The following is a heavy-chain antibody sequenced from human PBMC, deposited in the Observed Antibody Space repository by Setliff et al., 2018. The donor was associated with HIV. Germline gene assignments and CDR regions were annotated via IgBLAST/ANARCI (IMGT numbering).Heavy chain of an antibody. CDR2: IYHSGST. Sequence: AETLSLTCAVSGYSISRGYDGGWIRQPRGKGLEWIGSIYHSGSTYYNPSLKSRVTISVDTSKNQFSLKLSSVTAADTAVYYCARMYSGYDWSPAGARTRYFDYWGQGTLVTVSS. CDR3: ARMYSGYDWSPAGARTRYFDY. V-gene: IGHV4-38-2*01. D-gene: IGHD5-12*01. J-gene: IGHJ4*02. CDR1: GYSISRGYD.